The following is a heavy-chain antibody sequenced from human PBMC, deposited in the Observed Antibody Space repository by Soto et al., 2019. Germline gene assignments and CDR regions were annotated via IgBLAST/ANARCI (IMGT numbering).Heavy chain of an antibody. J-gene: IGHJ1*01. CDR1: GFTFNAYA. CDR2: IGGSGGNR. Sequence: EVQLLESGGGLVLPGGPLRLACAASGFTFNAYAMTWVRQAPGKGLEWVSAIGGSGGNRYYAASVKGRFTSSRDNSKDTLDLQMNSQRVEDTAVYYCARVASDYLNSVDHGGQGTLVKDSS. D-gene: IGHD4-4*01. V-gene: IGHV3-23*01. CDR3: ARVASDYLNSVDH.